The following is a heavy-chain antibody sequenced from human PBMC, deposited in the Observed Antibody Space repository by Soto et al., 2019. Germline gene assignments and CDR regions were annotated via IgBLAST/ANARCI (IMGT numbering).Heavy chain of an antibody. Sequence: GGSLRLSCAASGFTFSSYGMHWVRQAPGKGLEWVAVIWYDGSNKYYADSVKGRFTISRDNSKNTLYLQMNSLRAEDTAVYYCARDVVAARPGNRFDPWGQGTLVTVSS. D-gene: IGHD6-6*01. CDR1: GFTFSSYG. V-gene: IGHV3-33*01. J-gene: IGHJ5*02. CDR3: ARDVVAARPGNRFDP. CDR2: IWYDGSNK.